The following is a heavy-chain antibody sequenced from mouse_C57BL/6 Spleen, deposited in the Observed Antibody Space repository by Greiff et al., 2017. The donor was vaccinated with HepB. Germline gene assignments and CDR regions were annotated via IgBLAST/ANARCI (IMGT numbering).Heavy chain of an antibody. CDR3: ARGDYYGSWFAY. J-gene: IGHJ3*01. D-gene: IGHD1-1*01. V-gene: IGHV5-4*03. Sequence: DVMLVESGGGLVKPGGSLKLSCAASGFTFSSYAMSWVRQTPEKRLEWVATISDGGSYTYYPDNVKGRFTISRDNAKNNLYLQMSHLKSEDTAMYYCARGDYYGSWFAYWGQGTLVTVSA. CDR1: GFTFSSYA. CDR2: ISDGGSYT.